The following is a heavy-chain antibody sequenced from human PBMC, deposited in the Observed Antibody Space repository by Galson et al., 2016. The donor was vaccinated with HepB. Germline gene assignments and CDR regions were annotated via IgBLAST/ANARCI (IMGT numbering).Heavy chain of an antibody. V-gene: IGHV1-46*02. Sequence: VKVSCKASGYTFNTYNMHWVRQAPGRGLEWMGIIKPSGGNTIYAQKFQDRITMTRDTSTSTVYMELISLRSEDTAVYYCARELDHSFYFDYWGQGTLLTGSS. D-gene: IGHD1-14*01. CDR3: ARELDHSFYFDY. CDR2: IKPSGGNT. J-gene: IGHJ4*02. CDR1: GYTFNTYN.